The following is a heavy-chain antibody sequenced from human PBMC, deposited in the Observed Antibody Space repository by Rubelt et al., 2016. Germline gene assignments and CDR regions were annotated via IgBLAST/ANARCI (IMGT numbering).Heavy chain of an antibody. CDR1: GFTFSSYS. CDR2: ITSTSSTI. Sequence: EVQLVESGGGLLQPGGSLRLSRAASGFTFSSYSMKWVRQAPGKGLEWVSYITSTSSTIYYADSVKGRFTISRDNAKNTLYLQMNSLRAEDTATYYCVRGGVDVWGQGTTVTVSS. V-gene: IGHV3-48*04. J-gene: IGHJ6*02. CDR3: VRGGVDV.